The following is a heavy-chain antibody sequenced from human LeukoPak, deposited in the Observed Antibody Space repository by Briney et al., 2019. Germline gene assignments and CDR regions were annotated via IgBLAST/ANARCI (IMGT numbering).Heavy chain of an antibody. J-gene: IGHJ4*02. CDR3: ARGGYSSSWYHFDY. CDR1: GFTFSSYA. V-gene: IGHV3-30-3*01. D-gene: IGHD6-13*01. Sequence: GGSLRLSCAASGFTFSSYAMHWVRQAPGKGLEWVAFISYDGSNKYYADSVKGRFTISRDNSKNTLYLQMNSLRAEDTAVYYCARGGYSSSWYHFDYWGQGTLVTVSS. CDR2: ISYDGSNK.